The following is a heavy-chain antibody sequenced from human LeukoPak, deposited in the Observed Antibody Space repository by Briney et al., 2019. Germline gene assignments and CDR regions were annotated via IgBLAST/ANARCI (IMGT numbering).Heavy chain of an antibody. CDR1: GYTFTSYA. Sequence: ASVKVSCKASGYTFTSYAMHWVRQAPGQRLEWMGWINAGNGNTKYSQKFQGRVTITRDTSASTAYMELSSLRSEDTAVYYCARDYPMIVVGTVYYGMDVWGQGTTVTVSS. J-gene: IGHJ6*02. D-gene: IGHD3-22*01. CDR3: ARDYPMIVVGTVYYGMDV. CDR2: INAGNGNT. V-gene: IGHV1-3*01.